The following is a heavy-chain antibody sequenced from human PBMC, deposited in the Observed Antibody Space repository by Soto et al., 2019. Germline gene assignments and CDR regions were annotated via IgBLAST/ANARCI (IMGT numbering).Heavy chain of an antibody. CDR3: AKDHYDYIWGSYQDY. D-gene: IGHD3-16*02. Sequence: GGSLRLSCAASGFTFSSYAMSWVRQAPGKGLEWVSAISGSGGSTYYADSVKGRFTISRDNSKNTLYLQMNSLRAEDTAVYYCAKDHYDYIWGSYQDYWGQGTLVTVSS. CDR1: GFTFSSYA. J-gene: IGHJ4*02. CDR2: ISGSGGST. V-gene: IGHV3-23*01.